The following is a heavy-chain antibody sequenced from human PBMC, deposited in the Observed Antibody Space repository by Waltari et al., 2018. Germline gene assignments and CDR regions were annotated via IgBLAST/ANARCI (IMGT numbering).Heavy chain of an antibody. V-gene: IGHV3-30-3*01. CDR3: ARHSSSLDY. D-gene: IGHD6-13*01. CDR1: GFTFSSSA. CDR2: ISYDGSNK. Sequence: QVQLVESGGGVVQPGRSLRLSCAASGFTFSSSAMPWVRQAPGKGLEWVAVISYDGSNKYYADSVKCRFTISRDNSKNTLYLQMNSLRAEDTAVYYCARHSSSLDYWGQGTLVTVSS. J-gene: IGHJ4*02.